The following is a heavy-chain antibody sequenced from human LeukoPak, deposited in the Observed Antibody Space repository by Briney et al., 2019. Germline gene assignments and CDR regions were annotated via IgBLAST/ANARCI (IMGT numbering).Heavy chain of an antibody. D-gene: IGHD2-15*01. CDR2: ISSSSSYI. Sequence: PGGSLRLSCAASGFTFSSYSMNWVRQAPGKGLEWVSSISSSSSYIYYADSVKGRFTISRDNAKNSLYLQMNSLRAEDTAVYYCASGDPGDYSRFDYWGQGTLVTVSS. J-gene: IGHJ4*02. V-gene: IGHV3-21*01. CDR3: ASGDPGDYSRFDY. CDR1: GFTFSSYS.